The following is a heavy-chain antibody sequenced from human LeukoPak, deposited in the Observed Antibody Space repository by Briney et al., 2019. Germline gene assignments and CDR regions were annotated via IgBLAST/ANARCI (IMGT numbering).Heavy chain of an antibody. Sequence: PSQTLSLTCTVSGGSISSGGYYWSWIRQHPGKGLEWIGYIYYSGSTYYNPSLKSRVTISVDTSKNQFSLKLSSVTAADTAVYYCARQEDYGGILDYWGQGTLVTVSS. V-gene: IGHV4-31*03. CDR3: ARQEDYGGILDY. CDR1: GGSISSGGYY. CDR2: IYYSGST. J-gene: IGHJ4*02. D-gene: IGHD4-23*01.